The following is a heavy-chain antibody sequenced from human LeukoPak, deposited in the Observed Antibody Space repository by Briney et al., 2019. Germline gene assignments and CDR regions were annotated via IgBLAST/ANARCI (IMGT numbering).Heavy chain of an antibody. J-gene: IGHJ4*02. Sequence: GGSLRLSCAASGFTFSSYEMNWVRQAPGKGLEGVSYISSSGSTIYYADSVKGRFTISRDNAKDSLYLQMNSLRAEDTAVYYCAREVRGYSGYRDFDYWGQGTLVTVSS. CDR3: AREVRGYSGYRDFDY. V-gene: IGHV3-48*03. CDR1: GFTFSSYE. D-gene: IGHD5-12*01. CDR2: ISSSGSTI.